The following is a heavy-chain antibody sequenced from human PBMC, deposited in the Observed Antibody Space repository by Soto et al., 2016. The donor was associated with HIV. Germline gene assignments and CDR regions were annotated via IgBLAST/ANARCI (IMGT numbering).Heavy chain of an antibody. J-gene: IGHJ5*02. D-gene: IGHD2-15*01. CDR1: GYIFTSYD. CDR2: MNPNSGNT. CDR3: ARGRRIGGAGQGWFDP. V-gene: IGHV1-8*03. Sequence: QVQLVQSGAEVKKPGASVKVSCKASGYIFTSYDINWVRQATGQGLEWMGWMNPNSGNTGYAQKFQGRVTITRNTSISTAYMELSSLRSEDTAVYYRARGRRIGGAGQGWFDPWGQGTLVTVSS.